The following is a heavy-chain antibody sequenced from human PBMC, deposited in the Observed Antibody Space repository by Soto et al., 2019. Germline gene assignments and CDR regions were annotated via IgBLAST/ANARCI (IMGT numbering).Heavy chain of an antibody. CDR2: ISGRGGST. CDR1: GFTFSSYA. Sequence: GGSLRLSCAASGFTFSSYAMSWVRQAPGKGMEWVAAISGRGGSTYYADSVKGRFTISRENSKNTLYLQMNSLRAEDAAVYYCAKDLVGSNADYYDYWGQGTLVTVSS. D-gene: IGHD2-15*01. CDR3: AKDLVGSNADYYDY. V-gene: IGHV3-23*01. J-gene: IGHJ4*02.